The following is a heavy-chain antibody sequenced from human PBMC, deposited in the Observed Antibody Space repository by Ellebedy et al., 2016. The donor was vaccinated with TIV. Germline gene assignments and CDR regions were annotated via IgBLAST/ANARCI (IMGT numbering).Heavy chain of an antibody. CDR2: IYYRGST. Sequence: MPGGSLRLSCTVSGGSISSYYWSWIRQPPGKGLEWIGYIYYRGSTSYNPSLTSRVTISIDTSKSQFSLRLTSATAADTAVYFCARRRDAYNYYFDSWGQGTLVTVSS. D-gene: IGHD5-24*01. V-gene: IGHV4-59*08. CDR1: GGSISSYY. J-gene: IGHJ4*02. CDR3: ARRRDAYNYYFDS.